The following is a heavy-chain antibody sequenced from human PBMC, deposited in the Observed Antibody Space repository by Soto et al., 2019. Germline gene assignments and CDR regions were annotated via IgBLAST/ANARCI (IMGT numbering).Heavy chain of an antibody. CDR2: IYYSGST. Sequence: QVQLQESGPGLVKPSETLSLTCTVSGGSISSYYWSLIRQPPGKGLEWIGYIYYSGSTNYNPSLKSRVTISVDTFKNQFSLKLISVPAEDTAVYYCARLATRRRWFDPWCQGTLVTVSS. J-gene: IGHJ5*02. CDR3: ARLATRRRWFDP. CDR1: GGSISSYY. V-gene: IGHV4-59*08.